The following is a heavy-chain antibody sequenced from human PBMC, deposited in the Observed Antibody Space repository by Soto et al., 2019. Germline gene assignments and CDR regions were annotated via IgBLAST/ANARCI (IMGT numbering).Heavy chain of an antibody. D-gene: IGHD6-19*01. J-gene: IGHJ4*02. CDR3: ARHERGAVAGVIDY. CDR1: GGSFNNTTSY. V-gene: IGHV4-39*01. CDR2: IYHFGTT. Sequence: QLQLQESSPGLVKPSETVSLTCTVSGGSFNNTTSYWGWIRQPPGKGLEWIASIYHFGTTYYNPSLKSRVTISVDTSKSQFSLELSSVTAADTAVYYCARHERGAVAGVIDYWGQGTLVTVSS.